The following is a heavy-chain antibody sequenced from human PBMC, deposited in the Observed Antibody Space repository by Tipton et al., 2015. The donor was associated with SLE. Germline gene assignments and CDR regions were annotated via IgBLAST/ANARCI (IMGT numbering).Heavy chain of an antibody. Sequence: SLRLSCSASGITFTDYPLHWVRQAPGKGLEWVALISSDGGGKYYADSVKGRFTISRDNSKNTLYLQMNSLRAEDTAVYYCARHANYYDSSGYGLFDYWGQGTLVTVSS. J-gene: IGHJ4*02. CDR2: ISSDGGGK. CDR3: ARHANYYDSSGYGLFDY. CDR1: GITFTDYP. V-gene: IGHV3-30*04. D-gene: IGHD3-22*01.